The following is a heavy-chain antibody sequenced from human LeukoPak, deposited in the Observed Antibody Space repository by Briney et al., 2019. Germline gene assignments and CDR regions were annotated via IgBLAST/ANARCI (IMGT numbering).Heavy chain of an antibody. CDR3: ARETVRALLPTTVDY. J-gene: IGHJ4*02. Sequence: PSETLSLTCTVSGGSISSSSYYWGWVRQPPGKGLEWIGSIYYSGSTYYNPSLKSRVTISVDTSKNQFSLKLSSVTAADTAVYCCARETVRALLPTTVDYWGRGTLVTVSS. CDR2: IYYSGST. D-gene: IGHD1-1*01. V-gene: IGHV4-39*07. CDR1: GGSISSSSYY.